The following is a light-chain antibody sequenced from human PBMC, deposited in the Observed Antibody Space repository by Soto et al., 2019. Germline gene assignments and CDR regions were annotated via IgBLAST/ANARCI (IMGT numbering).Light chain of an antibody. CDR3: QQYNKWRT. Sequence: EIVMTQSPATLSASPGERATLSCSASQSVSTNLAWYQQKPGQAPRLLIYGASTRDTGIPARISGSGSRTEFHLTITSLQSEDFAVYYCQQYNKWRTFGQGTKVEIK. CDR1: QSVSTN. V-gene: IGKV3-15*01. CDR2: GAS. J-gene: IGKJ1*01.